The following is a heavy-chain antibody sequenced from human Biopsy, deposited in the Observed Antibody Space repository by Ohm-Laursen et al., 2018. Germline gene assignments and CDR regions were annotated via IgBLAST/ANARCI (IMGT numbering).Heavy chain of an antibody. J-gene: IGHJ3*02. CDR2: ITADEK. CDR1: DHTFYSYG. D-gene: IGHD1-26*01. CDR3: ARVFGGAYYSYAFDI. Sequence: SVTASCPASDHTFYSYGITWGRRAPGQGRAWLGWITADEKDSAPKFQGRVTMTTDMSTSTAYMELRGLNSDDTAVYNCARVFGGAYYSYAFDIWGQGTLVIVSS. V-gene: IGHV1-18*04.